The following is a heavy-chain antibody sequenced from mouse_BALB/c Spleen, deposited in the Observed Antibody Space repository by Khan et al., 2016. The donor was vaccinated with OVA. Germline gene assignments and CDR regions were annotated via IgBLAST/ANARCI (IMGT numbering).Heavy chain of an antibody. CDR3: AREEALYYFDY. Sequence: VQLVESGAELVRPGASVKLSCKTSGYIFTNYWIHWIKQRSGQGLEWIARIYPGTDNTYYDEKLKDKTTLTADKSSSTAYMQLSSLKSEDSAVYFCAREEALYYFDYWGQGTTLTVSS. J-gene: IGHJ2*01. CDR2: IYPGTDNT. V-gene: IGHV1-76*01. D-gene: IGHD3-2*02. CDR1: GYIFTNYW.